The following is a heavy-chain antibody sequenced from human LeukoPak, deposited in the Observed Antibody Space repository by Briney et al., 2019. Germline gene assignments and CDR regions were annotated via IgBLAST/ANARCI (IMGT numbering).Heavy chain of an antibody. Sequence: PSETLSLTCAVYGVSFSGYYWSWLRQAPGKGLEWVGEINHSGSTNYNPSLESRVTISIDTCKHRFCLKLSSVTAAGPDVYERARRSRLSASGGYRVGYFDYWGEGTLVTVSS. CDR2: INHSGST. V-gene: IGHV4-34*01. CDR1: GVSFSGYY. D-gene: IGHD5-12*01. CDR3: ARRSRLSASGGYRVGYFDY. J-gene: IGHJ4*01.